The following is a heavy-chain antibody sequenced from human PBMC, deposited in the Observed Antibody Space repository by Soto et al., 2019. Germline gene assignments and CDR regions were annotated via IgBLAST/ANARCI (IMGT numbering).Heavy chain of an antibody. CDR2: IYYSGST. Sequence: SETLSLTCTVSGGSISSYYWSWIRQPPGKGLEWIGYIYYSGSTNYNPSLKSRVTISVDTSKNQFSLKLSSVTAADTAVYYCARFGQYCSGGSCYSGRWFDPWGQGTLVTVPQ. V-gene: IGHV4-59*01. D-gene: IGHD2-15*01. CDR1: GGSISSYY. CDR3: ARFGQYCSGGSCYSGRWFDP. J-gene: IGHJ5*02.